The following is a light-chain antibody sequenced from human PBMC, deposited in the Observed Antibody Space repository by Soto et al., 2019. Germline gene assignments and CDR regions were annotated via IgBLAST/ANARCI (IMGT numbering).Light chain of an antibody. J-gene: IGKJ1*01. CDR3: QQSYSIPQT. CDR1: QSISSY. CDR2: AAS. Sequence: DIQMTQSPSSLSASVGDRVTITCRASQSISSYLNWYQQKPGKAPKVLIYAASSLQSGVPSRFSGSGSATDFTLTISSLQPEDFATYYCQQSYSIPQTFGQGTKVEI. V-gene: IGKV1-39*01.